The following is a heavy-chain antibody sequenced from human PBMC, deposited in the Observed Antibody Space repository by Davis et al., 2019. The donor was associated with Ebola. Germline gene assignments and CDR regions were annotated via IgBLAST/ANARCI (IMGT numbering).Heavy chain of an antibody. D-gene: IGHD6-25*01. CDR1: GFTFSSYG. CDR3: ARDDWAAAALFDY. CDR2: ISSTSGTV. V-gene: IGHV3-48*01. J-gene: IGHJ4*02. Sequence: GGSLRLSCAASGFTFSSYGMHWVRQAPGKGLEWLSHISSTSGTVYYADSVKGRFTISRDNAKNSLYLQMNSLRGEDTAVYYCARDDWAAAALFDYWGQGTLVAVSS.